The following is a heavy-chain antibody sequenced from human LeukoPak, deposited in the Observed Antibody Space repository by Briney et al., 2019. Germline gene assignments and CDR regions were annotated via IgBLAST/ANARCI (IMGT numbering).Heavy chain of an antibody. Sequence: GGSLRLSCAASGFTFSSYSMNWVRQAPGKGLEWVSSISSSSSYIFYADSVKGRFTLSRDNAKNSLYLQMNSLRAEDTALYYCARAFHGLRYFDYWGQGTLVTVSS. D-gene: IGHD3-9*01. J-gene: IGHJ4*02. CDR3: ARAFHGLRYFDY. CDR2: ISSSSSYI. V-gene: IGHV3-21*04. CDR1: GFTFSSYS.